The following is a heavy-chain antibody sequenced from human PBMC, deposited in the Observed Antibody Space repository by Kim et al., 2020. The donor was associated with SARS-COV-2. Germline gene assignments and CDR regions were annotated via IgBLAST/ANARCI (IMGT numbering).Heavy chain of an antibody. CDR2: IKPSNGVT. CDR3: ARVSYINHLY. CDR1: GYPFIVYY. V-gene: IGHV1-2*02. J-gene: IGHJ4*01. Sequence: ASVKVSCAAFGYPFIVYYISWVRQAPGQGLEWMGWIKPSNGVTNYAQKFRGRVTVTRDTSRNSVYMDLSGLRYDDTAIYYCARVSYINHLYWGLGTLVTV.